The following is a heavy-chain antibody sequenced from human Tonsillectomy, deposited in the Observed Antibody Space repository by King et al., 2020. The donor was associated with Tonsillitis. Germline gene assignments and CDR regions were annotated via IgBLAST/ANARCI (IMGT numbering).Heavy chain of an antibody. CDR3: TRVRTVGFDAFDI. D-gene: IGHD1/OR15-1a*01. V-gene: IGHV3-74*02. Sequence: VQLVESGGGLVQPGGSLRLSCAASGFTFSSYWMHWVRQAPGKGLVWVSRIKSDGSSTSYADSVKGRFTISRDNAKNTLYLQMNGLRAEGTAVYFCTRVRTVGFDAFDIWGPGTMVTVSS. CDR1: GFTFSSYW. J-gene: IGHJ3*02. CDR2: IKSDGSST.